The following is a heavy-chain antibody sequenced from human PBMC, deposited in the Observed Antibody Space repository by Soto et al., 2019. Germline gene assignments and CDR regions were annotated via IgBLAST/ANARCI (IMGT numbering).Heavy chain of an antibody. CDR3: ARQEEGGKFWSGYYLGY. CDR1: GGSISSSSYY. D-gene: IGHD3-3*01. Sequence: QLQLQESGPGLVKPSETLSLTCTVSGGSISSSSYYWGWIRQPPGKGLEWIGSIFYIGSTYYNPSLKSRVNITTDTSKSQFCLKVSSGTAADTAIYYCARQEEGGKFWSGYYLGYWGQGTLVTVSS. CDR2: IFYIGST. V-gene: IGHV4-39*01. J-gene: IGHJ4*02.